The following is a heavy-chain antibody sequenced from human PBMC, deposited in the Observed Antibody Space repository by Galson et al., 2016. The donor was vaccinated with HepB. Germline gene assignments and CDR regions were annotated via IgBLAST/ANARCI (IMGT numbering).Heavy chain of an antibody. Sequence: SLRLSCAASGFSFGSYAMHCVRQTPAEGLEWVAVISGDGINKYYADSVKGRFTISRDSSKSTLYLQMSSLRADDTAVYSCAKKGYSSGKFDAFDIWGQGTVVTVSS. J-gene: IGHJ3*02. V-gene: IGHV3-30*18. CDR3: AKKGYSSGKFDAFDI. CDR1: GFSFGSYA. D-gene: IGHD6-19*01. CDR2: ISGDGINK.